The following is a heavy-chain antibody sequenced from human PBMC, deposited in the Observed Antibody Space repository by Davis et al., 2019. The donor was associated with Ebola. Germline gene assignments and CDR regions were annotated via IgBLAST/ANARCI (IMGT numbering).Heavy chain of an antibody. CDR3: ARGQESSYTVKWARFDS. V-gene: IGHV4-61*01. CDR1: GGSISSGTYY. D-gene: IGHD1-26*01. Sequence: SETLSLTCSVSGGSISSGTYYWSWVRQPPGKGLEWIGYIYNSGSTNYNPSLRSRVTISADPSKNQFSLRLTSVTAADTAVYFCARGQESSYTVKWARFDSWGQGILVTVSS. CDR2: IYNSGST. J-gene: IGHJ4*02.